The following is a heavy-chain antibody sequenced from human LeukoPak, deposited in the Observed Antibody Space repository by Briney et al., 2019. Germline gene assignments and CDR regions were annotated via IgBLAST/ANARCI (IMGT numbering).Heavy chain of an antibody. CDR1: GYTFTSYY. D-gene: IGHD3-10*01. J-gene: IGHJ3*02. Sequence: TSVQVSCKASGYTFTSYYIHWVRQAPGQGLEWMGLINPSGGSTNHAQNFQGRVTMTRDTAIPTAYFDMSSRRSDNPVVYYCARNLWFGEASDAFDMWGQGTMVTVSS. V-gene: IGHV1-46*01. CDR2: INPSGGST. CDR3: ARNLWFGEASDAFDM.